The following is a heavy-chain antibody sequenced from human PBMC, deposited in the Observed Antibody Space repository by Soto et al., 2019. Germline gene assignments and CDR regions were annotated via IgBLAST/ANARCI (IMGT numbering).Heavy chain of an antibody. J-gene: IGHJ4*02. CDR1: RYTYTGYY. D-gene: IGHD3-3*01. Sequence: ASVKVSCKASRYTYTGYYMHWVQQAPGQGLEWMGWINPNSGGTNYAQKFQGWVTMTRDTSISTAYMELSSLRSEDTAVYYCARGRDPTIFGVVDPGFDYWGQGTLVTVSS. V-gene: IGHV1-2*04. CDR2: INPNSGGT. CDR3: ARGRDPTIFGVVDPGFDY.